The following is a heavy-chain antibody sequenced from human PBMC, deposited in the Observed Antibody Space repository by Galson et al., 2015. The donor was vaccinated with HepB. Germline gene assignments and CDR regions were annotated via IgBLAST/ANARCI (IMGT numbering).Heavy chain of an antibody. CDR2: ISVYNDNR. CDR1: GYIFSSYG. V-gene: IGHV1-18*01. J-gene: IGHJ4*02. CDR3: ARARYSSSPPDY. Sequence: SVQVSCKAYGYIFSSYGISWVRQAPGHPLEWMGWISVYNDNRTNAQKVHGRVTMTTDTSTNTVYMEVRHLRSDDTAVYYCARARYSSSPPDYWCQGTLVTVSS. D-gene: IGHD6-6*01.